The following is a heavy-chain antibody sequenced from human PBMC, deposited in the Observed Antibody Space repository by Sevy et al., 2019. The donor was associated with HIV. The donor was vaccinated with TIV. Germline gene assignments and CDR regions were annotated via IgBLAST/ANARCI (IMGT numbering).Heavy chain of an antibody. V-gene: IGHV3-72*01. CDR2: TRNKANSYTT. J-gene: IGHJ5*02. CDR3: ARVIQNYYDSSGYYYFDWFDP. D-gene: IGHD3-22*01. Sequence: GGSLRLSCAASGFTFSDHYMDWVRQAPGKGLEWVGRTRNKANSYTTEYAASVKGRFTISRDDSKNSLYLQMNSLKTEDTAVYYCARVIQNYYDSSGYYYFDWFDPWGQGTLVTVSS. CDR1: GFTFSDHY.